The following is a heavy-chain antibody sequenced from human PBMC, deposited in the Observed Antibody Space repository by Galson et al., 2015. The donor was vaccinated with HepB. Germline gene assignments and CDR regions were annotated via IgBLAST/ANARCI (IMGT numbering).Heavy chain of an antibody. CDR2: ISWNSGSI. CDR1: GFTFDDYA. D-gene: IGHD4-23*01. J-gene: IGHJ4*02. CDR3: AKDMDAVDAVLDY. Sequence: SLRLSCAASGFTFDDYAMHWVRQAPGKGLEWVSGISWNSGSIGYADSVKGRFTISRDNAKNSLYLQMNSLRAEDTALYYCAKDMDAVDAVLDYWGQGTLVTVSS. V-gene: IGHV3-9*01.